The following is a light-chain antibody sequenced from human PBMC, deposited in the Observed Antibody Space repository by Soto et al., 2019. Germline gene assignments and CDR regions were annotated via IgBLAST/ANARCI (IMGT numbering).Light chain of an antibody. V-gene: IGKV1-5*03. CDR2: KAS. Sequence: DIQITQSPSTLSGSVGDRVTITCRASQTISSWLAWYQQKTGKAPKLLIYKASTLKSGVPSRFRGSGSGTEFTLTISRLQPDDFATYYCQHYNSYSEAFGQGTKVDIK. J-gene: IGKJ1*01. CDR1: QTISSW. CDR3: QHYNSYSEA.